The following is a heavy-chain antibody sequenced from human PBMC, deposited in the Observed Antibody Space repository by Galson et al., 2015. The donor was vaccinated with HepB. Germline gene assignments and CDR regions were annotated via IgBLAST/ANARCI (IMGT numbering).Heavy chain of an antibody. CDR3: ARQVSDYYGMDV. J-gene: IGHJ6*02. CDR2: IDPSDSYI. CDR1: GSSFTSYW. V-gene: IGHV5-10-1*04. Sequence: QSGAEVKKPGESLRISCKGSGSSFTSYWMSWVRQMPGKGLEWMGIIDPSDSYIKYSPSFQGQVIISVDKSINTAYLQWSSLKASDSAMYYCARQVSDYYGMDVWGQGTAVTVSS. D-gene: IGHD3-3*01.